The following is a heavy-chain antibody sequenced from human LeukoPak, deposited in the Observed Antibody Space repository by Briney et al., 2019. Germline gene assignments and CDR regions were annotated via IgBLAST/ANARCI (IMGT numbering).Heavy chain of an antibody. CDR1: GGSISSSSYY. D-gene: IGHD6-13*01. V-gene: IGHV4-39*07. CDR2: IYYSGST. J-gene: IGHJ4*02. Sequence: SETLSLTCTVSGGSISSSSYYWGCIRQPPGKGLGWIGSIYYSGSTYYNPSLKSRVTISVDTSKKQFSLKLSAVTAADTAVYYCARVSVWQQLVSWGQGTLVTVSS. CDR3: ARVSVWQQLVS.